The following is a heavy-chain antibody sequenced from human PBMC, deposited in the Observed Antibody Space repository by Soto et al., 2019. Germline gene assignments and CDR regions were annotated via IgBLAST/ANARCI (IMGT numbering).Heavy chain of an antibody. D-gene: IGHD2-8*01. CDR2: VFYSGNT. CDR1: GGSMRSYY. V-gene: IGHV4-59*01. CDR3: EIDSICCGMDV. J-gene: IGHJ6*02. Sequence: SETLSLTCNVSGGSMRSYYWTWMRQSPGKGLEWLGNVFYSGNTNLNPSLRDRLSISVDTSKNKFSLMLNSVTAADTAVYYCEIDSICCGMDVWGQGTTVTVSS.